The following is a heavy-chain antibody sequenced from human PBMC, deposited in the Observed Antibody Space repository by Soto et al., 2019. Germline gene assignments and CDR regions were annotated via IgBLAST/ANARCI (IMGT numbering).Heavy chain of an antibody. CDR2: ISYDGSNK. V-gene: IGHV3-30-3*01. CDR3: ARDPSITIFGVPGPRRLDGNGMDV. D-gene: IGHD3-3*01. Sequence: GGSLRLSCAASGFTFSSYAMHWVRQAPGKGLEWVAVISYDGSNKYYADSVKGRFTISRDNSKNTLYLQMNSLRAEDTAVYYCARDPSITIFGVPGPRRLDGNGMDVWGQGTTVTVSS. CDR1: GFTFSSYA. J-gene: IGHJ6*02.